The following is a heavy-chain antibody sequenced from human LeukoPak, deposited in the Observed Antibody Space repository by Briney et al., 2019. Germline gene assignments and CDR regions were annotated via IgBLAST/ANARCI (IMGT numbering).Heavy chain of an antibody. J-gene: IGHJ4*02. CDR3: ARAGDTAMVDFDY. V-gene: IGHV1-2*02. CDR2: INPNGGGT. CDR1: GYTFTGYY. Sequence: GASVKVSCKASGYTFTGYYMHWVRQAPGQGLEWMGWINPNGGGTNYAQKFQGRVTMTRDTSISTAYMELSRLRSDDTAVYYCARAGDTAMVDFDYWGQGTLVTVSS. D-gene: IGHD5-18*01.